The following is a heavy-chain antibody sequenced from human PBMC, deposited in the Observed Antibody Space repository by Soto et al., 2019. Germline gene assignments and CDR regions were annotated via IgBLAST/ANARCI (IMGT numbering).Heavy chain of an antibody. V-gene: IGHV1-69*13. J-gene: IGHJ6*02. CDR3: AISYYDFWSGPTLWYYGMDV. CDR2: IIPIFGTA. D-gene: IGHD3-3*01. Sequence: SVKVSCKASGGTFSSYAISWVRQAPGQGLEWMGGIIPIFGTANYAQKFQGRVTITADESTSTAYMELSSLRSEDTAVYYCAISYYDFWSGPTLWYYGMDVWGQGTTVTVSS. CDR1: GGTFSSYA.